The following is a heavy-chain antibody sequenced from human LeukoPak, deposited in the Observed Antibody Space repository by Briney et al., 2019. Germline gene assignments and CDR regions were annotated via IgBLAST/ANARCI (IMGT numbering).Heavy chain of an antibody. CDR1: GGSVSSADYY. Sequence: PSETLSLTCTVSGGSVSSADYYWSWIRHPPGKALEWIGYVYHTGSNNYKYSLKSRVTISLDTSKNRFSLKLSSVTAADTAVYYCASRYDYSNYIDYWGQGTLVTVSS. CDR2: VYHTGSN. D-gene: IGHD4-11*01. V-gene: IGHV4-61*08. CDR3: ASRYDYSNYIDY. J-gene: IGHJ4*02.